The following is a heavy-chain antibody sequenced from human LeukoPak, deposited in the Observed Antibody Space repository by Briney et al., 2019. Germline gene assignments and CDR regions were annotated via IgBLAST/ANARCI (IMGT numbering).Heavy chain of an antibody. V-gene: IGHV3-48*03. Sequence: GGSLRLSCAASGFTFSSYEMNWVRQAPGKGLEWVSYISSSDSTIYYADSVKGRFTISRDNAKNSLYLQMNSLRAGDTAVYYCAKDGVASGWYLSDYYSYMNVWGKGTTVTISS. CDR2: ISSSDSTI. CDR3: AKDGVASGWYLSDYYSYMNV. CDR1: GFTFSSYE. J-gene: IGHJ6*03. D-gene: IGHD6-19*01.